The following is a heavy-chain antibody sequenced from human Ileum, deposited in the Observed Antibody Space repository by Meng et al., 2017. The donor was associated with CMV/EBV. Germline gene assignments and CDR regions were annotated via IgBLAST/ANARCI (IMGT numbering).Heavy chain of an antibody. V-gene: IGHV4-34*01. J-gene: IGHJ4*02. CDR3: ARGRIGYCSSTSCYKFDY. CDR2: INHSGST. CDR1: GSFSGYY. D-gene: IGHD2-2*02. Sequence: GSFSGYYWRWIRQPPGKGLEWIGEINHSGSTNYNPSLKSRVTISVDTSKNQFSLKLSSVTAADTAVYYCARGRIGYCSSTSCYKFDYWGQGTLVTVSS.